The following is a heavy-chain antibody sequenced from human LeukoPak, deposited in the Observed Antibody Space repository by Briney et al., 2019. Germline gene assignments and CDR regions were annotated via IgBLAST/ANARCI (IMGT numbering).Heavy chain of an antibody. CDR2: IFPSGGEI. Sequence: GGSLRLSCAASGFTFSTFAMIWVRQPPGKGLEWVSSIFPSGGEIHYADSVRGRFTISRDNSKNTLYLQMNSLRAEDTAVYYCATLGLTGYYTDFDYWGQGTLVTVSS. D-gene: IGHD3-9*01. J-gene: IGHJ4*02. CDR3: ATLGLTGYYTDFDY. V-gene: IGHV3-23*01. CDR1: GFTFSTFA.